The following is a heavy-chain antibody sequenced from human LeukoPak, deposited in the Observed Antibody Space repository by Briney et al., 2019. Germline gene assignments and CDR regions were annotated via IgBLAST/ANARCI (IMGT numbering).Heavy chain of an antibody. D-gene: IGHD2-15*01. CDR2: ISGSGGST. J-gene: IGHJ4*02. V-gene: IGHV3-23*01. CDR3: AKDLDPCSGGSCYTFDY. Sequence: GGSLRLSCAASGFTFSGYAMSWVRQAPGKGLEWVSAISGSGGSTYYADSVKGRFTISRDNSKNTLYLQMNSLRAEDTAVYYCAKDLDPCSGGSCYTFDYWGQGTLVTVSS. CDR1: GFTFSGYA.